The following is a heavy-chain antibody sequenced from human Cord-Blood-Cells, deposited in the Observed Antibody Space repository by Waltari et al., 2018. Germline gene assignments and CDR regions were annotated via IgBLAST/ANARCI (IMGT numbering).Heavy chain of an antibody. J-gene: IGHJ4*02. V-gene: IGHV3-73*02. CDR3: TSITGTPSSPLIAVAGY. CDR2: IRSKANSYAT. D-gene: IGHD6-19*01. CDR1: GFTFSGSA. Sequence: EVQLVESGGGLVQPGGSLKLSCAASGFTFSGSAMHWVRQASGKGLEWVGRIRSKANSYATAYAASVEGRFTISRDDSKNTAYLKMNSLKTEDTAVYYCTSITGTPSSPLIAVAGYWGQGTLVTVSS.